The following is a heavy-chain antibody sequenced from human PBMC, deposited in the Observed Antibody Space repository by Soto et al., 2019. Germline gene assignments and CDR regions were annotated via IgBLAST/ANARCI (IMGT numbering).Heavy chain of an antibody. CDR3: ASGVDIVVVTAPGPFDY. V-gene: IGHV1-69*02. Sequence: QVQLVQSGAEVKKPGSSVKVSCKASGGTFSSYTISWVRQAPGQGLEWMGRIIPILGIANYAQKFQGRVTITAGKSTSTAYRELSRLRSEDTAVYYCASGVDIVVVTAPGPFDYWCQGTLVTVSS. J-gene: IGHJ4*02. D-gene: IGHD2-21*02. CDR2: IIPILGIA. CDR1: GGTFSSYT.